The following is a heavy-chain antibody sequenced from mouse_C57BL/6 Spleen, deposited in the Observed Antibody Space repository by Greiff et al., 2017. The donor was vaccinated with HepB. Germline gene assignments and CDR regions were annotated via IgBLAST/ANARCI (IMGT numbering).Heavy chain of an antibody. CDR3: ARGSGYPDY. V-gene: IGHV1-26*01. Sequence: EVQLQQSGPELVKPGASVKISCKASGYTFTDYYMNWVKQSHGKSLEWIGDINPNNGGTSYNQKFKGKATLTVDKSSSTAYMELRSLTSEDSAVYYCARGSGYPDYWGQGTTLTVSS. D-gene: IGHD3-2*02. CDR1: GYTFTDYY. J-gene: IGHJ2*01. CDR2: INPNNGGT.